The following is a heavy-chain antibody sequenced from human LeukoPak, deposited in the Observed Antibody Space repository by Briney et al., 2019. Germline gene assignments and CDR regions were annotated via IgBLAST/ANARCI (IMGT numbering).Heavy chain of an antibody. D-gene: IGHD3-9*01. CDR3: AREREGDFDWLSPTYYFDY. J-gene: IGHJ4*02. CDR2: ISSRSSTI. Sequence: GGSLRLSCAASGFTFSSYSMNWVRQAPGKGLEWVSYISSRSSTIYYADSVKGRFTISRDNAKNSLYLQMNSMRAEDTAVYYCAREREGDFDWLSPTYYFDYWGQGTLVTVSS. V-gene: IGHV3-48*01. CDR1: GFTFSSYS.